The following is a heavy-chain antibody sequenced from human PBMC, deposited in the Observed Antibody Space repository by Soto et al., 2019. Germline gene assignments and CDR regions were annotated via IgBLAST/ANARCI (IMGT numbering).Heavy chain of an antibody. CDR1: GGTFSSYA. V-gene: IGHV1-69*12. J-gene: IGHJ5*02. D-gene: IGHD2-8*02. CDR2: IIPICGTA. CDR3: AGVSLPPYWNWFDP. Sequence: QVQLVQSWAEVKKPGSSVKVSCKASGGTFSSYAISWVRQAPGQELEWLGGIIPICGTANYAQKIQGRVTSTADECTSTAYMELSSLSSEDTAVYYCAGVSLPPYWNWFDPWGQGSLVTVSS.